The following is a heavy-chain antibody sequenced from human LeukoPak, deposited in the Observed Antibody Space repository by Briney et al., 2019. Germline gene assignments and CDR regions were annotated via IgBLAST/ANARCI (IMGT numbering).Heavy chain of an antibody. V-gene: IGHV4-4*07. CDR3: ARISSSSLGFDP. CDR1: GVSVSSYY. Sequence: SETLSLTCTVSGVSVSSYYWIWIRQPAWRGLEWIGRIDASGSTNFNPSLKSRVTMSVDSSKNQFSLKLSSVTAADTAVYYCARISSSSLGFDPWGQGTLVTVSS. CDR2: IDASGST. J-gene: IGHJ5*02. D-gene: IGHD6-13*01.